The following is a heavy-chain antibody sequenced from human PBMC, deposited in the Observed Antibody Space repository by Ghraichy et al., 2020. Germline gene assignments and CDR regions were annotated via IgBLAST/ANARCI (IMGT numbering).Heavy chain of an antibody. V-gene: IGHV1-18*01. J-gene: IGHJ4*02. CDR1: GYTFTSYG. Sequence: ASVKVSCKASGYTFTSYGISWVRQAPGQGLEWMGWISAYNGDTNYAQKLQGRVTMTTDTSTSTAYMELRSLRSDDTAVYYCARSHLRHYYDSSGPSRPFDYWGQGTLVTVSS. CDR2: ISAYNGDT. D-gene: IGHD3-22*01. CDR3: ARSHLRHYYDSSGPSRPFDY.